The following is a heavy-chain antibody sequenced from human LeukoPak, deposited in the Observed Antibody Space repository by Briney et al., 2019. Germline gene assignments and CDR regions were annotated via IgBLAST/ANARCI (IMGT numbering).Heavy chain of an antibody. Sequence: RGSLRLSCSASGFTFSSSAMSWVRQAPGKGLEWVSAIGTSSDRTFYADSVKGRFTISRDNSKNTLYLQMNSLRAEDTAVYYCARDRPYFDYWGQGTLVTVSS. CDR2: IGTSSDRT. V-gene: IGHV3-23*01. CDR1: GFTFSSSA. J-gene: IGHJ4*02. CDR3: ARDRPYFDY.